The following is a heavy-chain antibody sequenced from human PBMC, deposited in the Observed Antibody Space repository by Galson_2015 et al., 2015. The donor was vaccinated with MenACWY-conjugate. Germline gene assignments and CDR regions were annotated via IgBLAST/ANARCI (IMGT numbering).Heavy chain of an antibody. CDR2: ISSIGGST. D-gene: IGHD3-10*01. Sequence: SLRLSCAASGFTFSSYAMHWVRQAPGKGLEYVSAISSIGGSTYYADSVKGRFTISRDNSKNTLYIQMSSLRAEDTAVYYCVKNRYYYGSGGLYFDYWGQGTLVTVSS. CDR1: GFTFSSYA. CDR3: VKNRYYYGSGGLYFDY. J-gene: IGHJ4*02. V-gene: IGHV3-64D*06.